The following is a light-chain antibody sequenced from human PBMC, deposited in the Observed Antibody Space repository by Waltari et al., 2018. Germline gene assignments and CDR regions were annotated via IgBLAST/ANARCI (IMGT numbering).Light chain of an antibody. J-gene: IGKJ4*01. V-gene: IGKV4-1*01. CDR3: QQSYSTPLT. Sequence: DIVMTQSPDSLAVSLGERATINCKSSQSVLYSSNNKNYLAWYQQKPGQPPKLLIYWASTRASRVPDRFSGSGSGTDFTLTISSLQAEDVAVYYCQQSYSTPLTFGGGTKVEIK. CDR2: WAS. CDR1: QSVLYSSNNKNY.